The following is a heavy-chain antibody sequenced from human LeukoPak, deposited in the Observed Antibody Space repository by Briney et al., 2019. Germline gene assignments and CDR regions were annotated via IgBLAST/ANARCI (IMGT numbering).Heavy chain of an antibody. V-gene: IGHV4-61*02. CDR2: IYVSGST. CDR3: AREGQQLVPPFDY. Sequence: SETLSLTCTVSGSISSGSYYWSWIRQPAGKGLEWIGRIYVSGSTNYNPSLESRVTISVYTSKNQFSLQLTSLTAADTAVYYCAREGQQLVPPFDYWGQGTLVTVSS. D-gene: IGHD6-6*01. CDR1: GSISSGSYY. J-gene: IGHJ4*02.